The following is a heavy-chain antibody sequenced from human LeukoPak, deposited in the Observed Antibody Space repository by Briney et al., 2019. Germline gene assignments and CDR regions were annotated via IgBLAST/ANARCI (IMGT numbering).Heavy chain of an antibody. Sequence: GESLQISCKGSGYSFTSYWIGWVRQMPGKGLEWMGIIYPGDSDTRYSPSFQGQVTISADKSISTAYLQWSSLKASDTAMYYCARHRRGRADYYYYMDVWGKGTTVTISS. J-gene: IGHJ6*03. CDR1: GYSFTSYW. CDR2: IYPGDSDT. CDR3: ARHRRGRADYYYYMDV. V-gene: IGHV5-51*01.